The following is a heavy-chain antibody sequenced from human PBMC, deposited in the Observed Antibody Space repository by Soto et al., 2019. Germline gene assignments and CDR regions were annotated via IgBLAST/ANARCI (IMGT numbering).Heavy chain of an antibody. J-gene: IGHJ4*02. D-gene: IGHD2-2*02. CDR2: IYYSGST. CDR3: ARAPPRLYDAPYYFDY. V-gene: IGHV4-39*07. Sequence: PSETLSLTCTVPGGSINSNTYYWGWIRQPPGKGLEWIGSIYYSGSTYYNPSLKSRVTISVDKSKNQFSLKLSSVTAADTAVYYCARAPPRLYDAPYYFDYWGQGTLVTVSS. CDR1: GGSINSNTYY.